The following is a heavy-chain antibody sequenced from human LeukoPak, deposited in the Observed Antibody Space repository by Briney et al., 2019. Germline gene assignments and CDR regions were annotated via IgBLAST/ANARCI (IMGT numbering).Heavy chain of an antibody. J-gene: IGHJ4*02. V-gene: IGHV4-38-2*01. CDR1: GYSINSGYY. Sequence: PSETLSLTCVVSGYSINSGYYWGWIRQPPGKGLEWIGSIYHSGSTYYNPSLKSRVTISVDTSKNQFPLNLNSVIAADTAVYYCARHGGGYSFDYWGQGTLVTVSS. CDR3: ARHGGGYSFDY. CDR2: IYHSGST. D-gene: IGHD5-24*01.